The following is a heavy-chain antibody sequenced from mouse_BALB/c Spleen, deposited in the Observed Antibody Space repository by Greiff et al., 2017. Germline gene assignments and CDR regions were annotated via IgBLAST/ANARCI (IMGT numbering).Heavy chain of an antibody. Sequence: EVQLQQSGPGLVKPSQSLSLTCTVTGYSITSDYAWNWIRQFPGNKLEWMGYISYSGSTSYNPSLKSRISITRDTSKNQFFLQLNSVTTEDTATYYCARSSYYGSIDWYFDVWGAGTTVTVSS. D-gene: IGHD1-1*01. CDR1: GYSITSDYA. CDR2: ISYSGST. CDR3: ARSSYYGSIDWYFDV. J-gene: IGHJ1*01. V-gene: IGHV3-2*02.